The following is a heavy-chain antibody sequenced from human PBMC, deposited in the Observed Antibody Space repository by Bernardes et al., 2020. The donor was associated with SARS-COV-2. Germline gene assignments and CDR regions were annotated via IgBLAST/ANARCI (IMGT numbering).Heavy chain of an antibody. CDR3: AGAKGCRGRSCHSEWSFYYYAMDV. D-gene: IGHD2-15*01. J-gene: IGHJ6*02. CDR2: SSESGETT. Sequence: GGSLRLSCAASGFTFSSYAMTWVRQAPGKGLEWVSTSSESGETTYYVDSVKGRFTISRDNSKNTLYLQMNSLRGEDTALYYCAGAKGCRGRSCHSEWSFYYYAMDVWVQVTTVTVSS. V-gene: IGHV3-23*01. CDR1: GFTFSSYA.